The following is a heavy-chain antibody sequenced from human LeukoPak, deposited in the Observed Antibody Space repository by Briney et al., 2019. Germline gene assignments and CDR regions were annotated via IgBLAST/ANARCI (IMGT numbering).Heavy chain of an antibody. Sequence: PGGSLRLSCAASGFTFSSYSMNWVRQAPGKGLEWVSSISSSSSYIYYADSVKGRFTISRDNAKNSLYLQMNSLRAEDTAVYYCARGSWDSIVVVPAAVSGLGYWGQGTLVTVSS. J-gene: IGHJ4*02. CDR1: GFTFSSYS. D-gene: IGHD2-2*01. CDR3: ARGSWDSIVVVPAAVSGLGY. V-gene: IGHV3-21*01. CDR2: ISSSSSYI.